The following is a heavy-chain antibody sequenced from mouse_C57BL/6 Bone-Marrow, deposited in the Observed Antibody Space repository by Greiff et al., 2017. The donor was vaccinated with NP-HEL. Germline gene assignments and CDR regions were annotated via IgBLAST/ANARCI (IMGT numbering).Heavy chain of an antibody. Sequence: EVKLMESGAELVRPGASVKLSCTASGFNIKDDYMHWVKQRPEQGLEWIGWIDPENGDTEYASKFQGKATITADTSSNTAYLQLSSLTSEDTAVYYCTPSLNYAMDYWGQGTSVTVSS. J-gene: IGHJ4*01. CDR2: IDPENGDT. V-gene: IGHV14-4*01. CDR3: TPSLNYAMDY. CDR1: GFNIKDDY.